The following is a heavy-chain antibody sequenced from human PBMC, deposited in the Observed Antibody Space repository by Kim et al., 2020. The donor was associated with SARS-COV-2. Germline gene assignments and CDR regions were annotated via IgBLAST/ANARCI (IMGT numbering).Heavy chain of an antibody. J-gene: IGHJ6*02. CDR1: GGTFSSYA. CDR3: ARDYDFWSGYRWGYYYGMDV. V-gene: IGHV1-69*13. CDR2: IIPIFGTA. D-gene: IGHD3-3*01. Sequence: SVKVSCKASGGTFSSYAISWVRQAPGQGLEWMGGIIPIFGTANYAQKFQGRVTITADESTSTAYMELSSLRSEDTAVYYCARDYDFWSGYRWGYYYGMDVWGQGTTVTVSS.